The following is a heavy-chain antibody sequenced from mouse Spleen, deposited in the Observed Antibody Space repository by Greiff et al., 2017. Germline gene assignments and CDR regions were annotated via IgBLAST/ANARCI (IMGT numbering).Heavy chain of an antibody. V-gene: IGHV7-1*01. D-gene: IGHD2-12*01. Sequence: EVQRVESGGGLVQSGRSLRLSCATSGFTFSDFYMEWVRQAPGKGLEWIAASRNKANDYTTEYSASVKGRFIVSRDTSQSILYLQMNALRAEGTAIYYCARDAPYSPFAYWGQGTLGTVSA. CDR1: GFTFSDFY. CDR3: ARDAPYSPFAY. CDR2: SRNKANDYTT. J-gene: IGHJ3*01.